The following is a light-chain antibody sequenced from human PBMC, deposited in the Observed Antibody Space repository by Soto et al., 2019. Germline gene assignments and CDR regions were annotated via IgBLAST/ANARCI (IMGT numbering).Light chain of an antibody. CDR2: GAS. Sequence: EVVVTQSPTTLSVSPGERVTLSCRASQSVYSNLAWYQQKPGQAPRLLISGASTRAPGIPARFIGSGSGTEFTLTISSLQSEDFALYYCQQYNNWLTVGGGTKVDSK. CDR1: QSVYSN. V-gene: IGKV3-15*01. CDR3: QQYNNWLT. J-gene: IGKJ4*01.